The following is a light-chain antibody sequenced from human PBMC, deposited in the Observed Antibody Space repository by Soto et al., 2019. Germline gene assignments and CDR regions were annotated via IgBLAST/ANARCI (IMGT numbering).Light chain of an antibody. J-gene: IGLJ2*01. CDR1: SSNIGSNF. CDR3: AAWDDSLSGVV. V-gene: IGLV1-47*01. Sequence: QAVVTQPPSASGTPGQRVTISCSGSSSNIGSNFVFWYQKFPGTAPKLLIYRNNQRPSGVPDRFSGSTSGTSASLAISGLRSEDEADYYCAAWDDSLSGVVFGGGTKLTVL. CDR2: RNN.